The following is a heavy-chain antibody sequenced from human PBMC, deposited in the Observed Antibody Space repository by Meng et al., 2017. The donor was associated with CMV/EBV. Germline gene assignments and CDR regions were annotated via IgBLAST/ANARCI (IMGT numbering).Heavy chain of an antibody. CDR3: ARDPGITIFGVVIGGMDV. CDR1: GGSFSGYY. D-gene: IGHD3-3*01. CDR2: INHSGST. J-gene: IGHJ6*02. V-gene: IGHV4-34*01. Sequence: SETLSLTCAVYGGSFSGYYWSWIRQPPGKELEWIGEINHSGSTNYNPSLKSRVTISVDTSKNQFSLKLSSVTAADTAVYYCARDPGITIFGVVIGGMDVWGQGTTVTVSS.